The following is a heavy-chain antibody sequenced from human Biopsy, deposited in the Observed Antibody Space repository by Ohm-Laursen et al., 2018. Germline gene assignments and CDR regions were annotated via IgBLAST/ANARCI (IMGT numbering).Heavy chain of an antibody. CDR2: INAKTGDT. J-gene: IGHJ5*02. V-gene: IGHV1-2*02. CDR3: ARSFGVVINFEHNWFDP. CDR1: GYTFTGYH. Sequence: GASVKVSCKASGYTFTGYHVHWVRQAPGQGLEWMGWINAKTGDTNYAQKFQGRVTMTRDTSISTADMELSSLRSDDTAVYYCARSFGVVINFEHNWFDPWGQGTLVTVSS. D-gene: IGHD3-3*01.